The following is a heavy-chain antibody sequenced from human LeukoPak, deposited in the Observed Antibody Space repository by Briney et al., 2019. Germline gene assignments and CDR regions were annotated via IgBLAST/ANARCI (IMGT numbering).Heavy chain of an antibody. D-gene: IGHD3-3*01. CDR2: INHSGST. Sequence: KSSETLSLTCAVYGGSFSGYYWSWIRQPPGKGLEWIGEINHSGSTNYNPSLKSRVTISVDTSKNQFSLKLSSVTAADTAVYYCARGIPYYDFWSGYYTPLYYFDYWGQGTLVTVSS. V-gene: IGHV4-34*01. J-gene: IGHJ4*02. CDR3: ARGIPYYDFWSGYYTPLYYFDY. CDR1: GGSFSGYY.